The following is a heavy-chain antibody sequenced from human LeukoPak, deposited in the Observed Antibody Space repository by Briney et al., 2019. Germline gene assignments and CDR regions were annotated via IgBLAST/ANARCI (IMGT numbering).Heavy chain of an antibody. CDR1: GFTFSNYW. D-gene: IGHD1-26*01. CDR2: INSDASVT. Sequence: GGSLRLSCAASGFTFSNYWMHWVRQTPGKGLVWVSRINSDASVTTYADSVKGRFTISRDNAKNTLYLQMNSLRAEDTAVYYCARAYSGTYGLGYYYMDVWGKGTTVTISS. J-gene: IGHJ6*03. CDR3: ARAYSGTYGLGYYYMDV. V-gene: IGHV3-74*01.